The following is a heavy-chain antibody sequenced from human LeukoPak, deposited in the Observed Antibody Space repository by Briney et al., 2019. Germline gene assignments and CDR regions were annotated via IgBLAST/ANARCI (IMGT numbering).Heavy chain of an antibody. CDR2: IYYSGST. Sequence: SETLSLTCTVSGGSISSYYWSWIRQPPGKGLEWIGYIYYSGSTYYNPSLKSRVTISVDTSKNQFSLKLSSVTAADTAVYYCARHSTYYYGSGSYYEDWFDPWGQGTLVTVSS. D-gene: IGHD3-10*01. J-gene: IGHJ5*02. V-gene: IGHV4-59*08. CDR3: ARHSTYYYGSGSYYEDWFDP. CDR1: GGSISSYY.